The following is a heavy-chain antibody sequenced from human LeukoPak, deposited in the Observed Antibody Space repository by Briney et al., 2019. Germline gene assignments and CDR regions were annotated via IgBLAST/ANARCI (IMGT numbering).Heavy chain of an antibody. Sequence: PGASLRLSCAASGFTFSSYWMYWVRQTPGKGLVWVSHIKSDGSGTSYADSVKGRFTISRDNAKNTLYLQMDSLRAEDTAVYYCARSRGYTFHIWGQGTLVTVSS. J-gene: IGHJ3*02. CDR1: GFTFSSYW. V-gene: IGHV3-74*01. CDR2: IKSDGSGT. D-gene: IGHD5-18*01. CDR3: ARSRGYTFHI.